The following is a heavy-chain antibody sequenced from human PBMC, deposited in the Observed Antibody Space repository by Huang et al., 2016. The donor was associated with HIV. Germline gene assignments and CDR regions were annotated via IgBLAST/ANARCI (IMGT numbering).Heavy chain of an antibody. V-gene: IGHV3-15*01. CDR1: GFTFNKAW. CDR3: TTPDYYHVSSGHLYYFDY. Sequence: EVQLVESGGGLVKPGGSLRLSCAAYGFTFNKAWMSWVRQAPGKGLGWVGRIKSKNDGGATDYAAPVKGRFVISRNDSKNTLYLQMNSLKIEDTAVYFCTTPDYYHVSSGHLYYFDYWGQGTLVTVSS. J-gene: IGHJ4*02. CDR2: IKSKNDGGAT. D-gene: IGHD3-22*01.